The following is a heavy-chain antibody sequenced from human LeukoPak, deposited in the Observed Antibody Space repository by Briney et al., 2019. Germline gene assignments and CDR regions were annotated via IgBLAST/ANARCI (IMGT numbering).Heavy chain of an antibody. J-gene: IGHJ4*02. CDR1: GFTFSNAW. V-gene: IGHV3-15*01. CDR3: TTVKFGELSSHFDY. D-gene: IGHD3-10*01. Sequence: GGSLRLSCAVSGFTFSNAWMSWVRQAPGKGLEWVGRIKSKIDGGTADYAAPVRCRFTISRDESKNTLYLQMSRLKTEDTAVYYCTTVKFGELSSHFDYWGQGTLVTVSS. CDR2: IKSKIDGGTA.